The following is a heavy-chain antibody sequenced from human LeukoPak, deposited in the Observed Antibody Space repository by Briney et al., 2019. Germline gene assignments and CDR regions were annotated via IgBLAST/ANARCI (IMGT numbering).Heavy chain of an antibody. CDR2: IYYSGST. CDR3: ARAVAGTGYYYYYGMDV. Sequence: SETLSLTCTVSGGSISSYYWSWIRQPPGKGLEWIGYIYYSGSTNYNPSLKSRVTISVDTSKNQFSLKLSSVTAAHTAVYYCARAVAGTGYYYYYGMDVWGQGTTVTVSS. D-gene: IGHD6-19*01. J-gene: IGHJ6*02. V-gene: IGHV4-59*01. CDR1: GGSISSYY.